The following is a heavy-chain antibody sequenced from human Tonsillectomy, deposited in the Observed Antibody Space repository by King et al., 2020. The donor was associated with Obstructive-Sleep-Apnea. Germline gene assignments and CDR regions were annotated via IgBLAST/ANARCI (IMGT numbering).Heavy chain of an antibody. Sequence: QLQESGPGLVKPSETLSLTCTVSGGSISSSNYNWGWIRQPPGKRLEWIGSIYYSVSTYYNPSPKSRVTISVDTPKNQFSLKLSSVTAADTAVYYCARDVPYCGGDCYTADWFDPWGQGTLVTVSS. D-gene: IGHD2-21*02. CDR2: IYYSVST. CDR3: ARDVPYCGGDCYTADWFDP. V-gene: IGHV4-39*07. J-gene: IGHJ5*02. CDR1: GGSISSSNYN.